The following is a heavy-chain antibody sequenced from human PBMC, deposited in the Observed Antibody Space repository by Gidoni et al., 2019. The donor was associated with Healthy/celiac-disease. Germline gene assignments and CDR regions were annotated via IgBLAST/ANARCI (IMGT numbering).Heavy chain of an antibody. Sequence: EVQLVESGGGLVQPGGSLRRSCPASGFTFSSNWMSWVRQAPGKGLEWVANIKQDGSEKYYVDSVKGRFTISRDNAKNSLYLQMNSLRAEDTAVYYCARGFRAIDYWGQGTLVTVSS. CDR3: ARGFRAIDY. J-gene: IGHJ4*02. CDR2: IKQDGSEK. V-gene: IGHV3-7*03. D-gene: IGHD5-12*01. CDR1: GFTFSSNW.